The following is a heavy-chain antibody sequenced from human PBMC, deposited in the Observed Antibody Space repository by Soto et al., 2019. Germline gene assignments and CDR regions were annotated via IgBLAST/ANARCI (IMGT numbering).Heavy chain of an antibody. CDR2: INAGNGNT. CDR1: GYTFTSYA. D-gene: IGHD3-10*01. V-gene: IGHV1-3*01. Sequence: ASVKVSCKASGYTFTSYAMHWVRQAPGQRLEWMGWINAGNGNTKYSQKFQGRVTITRDTSAGTAYMELSSLRSEDTAVYYCARVGSFGELLSLFDPWGQGTLVTVSS. J-gene: IGHJ5*02. CDR3: ARVGSFGELLSLFDP.